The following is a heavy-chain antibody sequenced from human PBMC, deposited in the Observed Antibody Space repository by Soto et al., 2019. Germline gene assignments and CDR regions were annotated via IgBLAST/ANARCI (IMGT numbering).Heavy chain of an antibody. CDR1: GGTFRTFA. CDR2: IIPVFGTP. J-gene: IGHJ6*02. CDR3: ARGGSTMVRVPLVYGLDV. V-gene: IGHV1-69*01. D-gene: IGHD3-10*01. Sequence: QVQLVQSGAEVKEPGSSVKVSCKAYGGTFRTFAISWVRQAPGKGPEWMGGIIPVFGTPNYAQKFQGRVTTTADESTSTAYMELSSLRSEDTAVYYCARGGSTMVRVPLVYGLDVWGQGTTVTVSS.